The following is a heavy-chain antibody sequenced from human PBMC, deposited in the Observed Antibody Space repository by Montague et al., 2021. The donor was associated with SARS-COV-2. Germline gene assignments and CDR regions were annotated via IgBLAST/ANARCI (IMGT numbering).Heavy chain of an antibody. CDR2: SYYSGST. CDR3: AGRPTPSYSSGWYPFYYAMDV. CDR1: GGSFSNYY. Sequence: SETLSLTCAVYGGSFSNYYWTWIRQPPGKGLEWIGYSYYSGSTIYNSSLKSRVTISIDTSKNKFYLKLNSVTAADTAVYYCAGRPTPSYSSGWYPFYYAMDVWGQGTTVTVSS. J-gene: IGHJ6*02. D-gene: IGHD6-19*01. V-gene: IGHV4-59*03.